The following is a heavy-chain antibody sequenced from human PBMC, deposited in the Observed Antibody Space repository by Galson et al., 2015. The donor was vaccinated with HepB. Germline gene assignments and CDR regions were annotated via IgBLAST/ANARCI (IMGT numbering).Heavy chain of an antibody. J-gene: IGHJ6*04. Sequence: SLRLSCAASGFTFSNYGMHWVRQAPGKGLEWVAVIAYDGSIEYYADSVKGRFTISRDNSKNTLYLQMNSLRAEDTAVYYCAREIYNNPPWVLDVWGKGTTVTVSS. D-gene: IGHD4-11*01. V-gene: IGHV3-30*03. CDR2: IAYDGSIE. CDR1: GFTFSNYG. CDR3: AREIYNNPPWVLDV.